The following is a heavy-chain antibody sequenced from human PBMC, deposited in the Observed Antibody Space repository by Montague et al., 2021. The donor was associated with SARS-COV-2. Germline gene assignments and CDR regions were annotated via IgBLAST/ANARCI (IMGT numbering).Heavy chain of an antibody. Sequence: SLRLSCAASGFTFSSYSMNWVRQAPGKGLEWVSSISSSSSYIYYADLVKGRFTISRDNAKNSLYLQMNSLRAEDTAVYYCARDGDYYDSSGILDYWGQGTLVTVSS. V-gene: IGHV3-21*01. D-gene: IGHD3-22*01. CDR1: GFTFSSYS. CDR3: ARDGDYYDSSGILDY. J-gene: IGHJ4*02. CDR2: ISSSSSYI.